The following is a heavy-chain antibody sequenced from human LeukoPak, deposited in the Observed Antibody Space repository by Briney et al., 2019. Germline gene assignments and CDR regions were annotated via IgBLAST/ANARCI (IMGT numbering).Heavy chain of an antibody. Sequence: GGSLRLSCAASGFTFSSYGMPWVRQAPGKGLEWVAVISYDGSNKYYADSVKGRFTISRDNSKNTLYLQMNSLRAEDTAVYYCAKDQEPADIVGVPAASDYWGQGTLVTVSS. CDR3: AKDQEPADIVGVPAASDY. D-gene: IGHD2-2*01. CDR1: GFTFSSYG. J-gene: IGHJ4*02. CDR2: ISYDGSNK. V-gene: IGHV3-30*18.